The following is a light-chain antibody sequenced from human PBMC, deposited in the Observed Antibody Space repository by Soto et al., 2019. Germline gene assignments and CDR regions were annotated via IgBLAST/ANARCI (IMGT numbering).Light chain of an antibody. CDR1: QGISSY. CDR2: GAS. V-gene: IGKV1-9*01. J-gene: IGKJ2*01. CDR3: HQFNSYPPMYT. Sequence: DIQLTQSPSFLSASVGDRVTITCRASQGISSYLAWYQQKPGKAPKLLIYGASTLQSGVPSRFSGSGSGTEFTLTISSLQPEDFAIYYCHQFNSYPPMYTFGQGTKLEIK.